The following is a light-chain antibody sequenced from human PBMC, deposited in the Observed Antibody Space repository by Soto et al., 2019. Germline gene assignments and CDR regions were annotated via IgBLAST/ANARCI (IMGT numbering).Light chain of an antibody. CDR2: LSS. J-gene: IGKJ1*01. V-gene: IGKV2-28*01. CDR1: QSLLHSNGYNY. CDR3: MQALQTPWT. Sequence: DIVMTQSPLSLPVTPGEPASISCRSSQSLLHSNGYNYLNWYLQKPGQSPQVLIYLSSNRASGVPARFSGSGSGTDFTLKISRVEAADVGLYYCMQALQTPWTFGQGTQVEIK.